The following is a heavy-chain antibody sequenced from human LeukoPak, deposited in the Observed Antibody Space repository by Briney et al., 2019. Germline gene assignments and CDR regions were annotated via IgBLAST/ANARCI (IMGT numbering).Heavy chain of an antibody. J-gene: IGHJ6*03. CDR3: ARARERGYCSVGTCYNYYFMDV. CDR1: GYTFTSYY. CDR2: INPSGGGT. V-gene: IGHV1-46*01. Sequence: ASVKLSYKASGYTFTSYYIHWVRQAPGQGLEWMGIINPSGGGTIYAQKFQGRVTMTRDTSTSTVYLELGSLRSEDTAVFYCARARERGYCSVGTCYNYYFMDVWGKGTTVTVSS. D-gene: IGHD2-15*01.